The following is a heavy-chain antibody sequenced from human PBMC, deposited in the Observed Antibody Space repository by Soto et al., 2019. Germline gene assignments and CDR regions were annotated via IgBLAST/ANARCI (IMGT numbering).Heavy chain of an antibody. J-gene: IGHJ5*02. CDR2: IHTSGDT. CDR3: ARGVNDDT. V-gene: IGHV3-53*01. Sequence: EVKLVESVGGLMPPGGSLRLSCAASGFSVGGNHLSWVRQAPGKGLEWVAVIHTSGDTYYADSVKGRFTISRDNSKNMVYLQMNSLGVGDTAMYFCARGVNDDTWGQGTQVTVSS. CDR1: GFSVGGNH. D-gene: IGHD2-8*01.